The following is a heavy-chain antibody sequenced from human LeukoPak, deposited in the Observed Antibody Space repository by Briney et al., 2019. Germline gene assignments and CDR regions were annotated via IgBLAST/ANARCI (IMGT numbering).Heavy chain of an antibody. CDR3: ARGYCSSTSCWWFDP. J-gene: IGHJ5*02. D-gene: IGHD2-2*01. V-gene: IGHV1-69*05. CDR2: IIPIFGTA. CDR1: GGTFSSYA. Sequence: ASVKVSCKASGGTFSSYAISWVRQAPGQGLEWMGGIIPIFGTANYAQKFQGRVTITTDESTSTAYMELSSLRSEDTAVYYCARGYCSSTSCWWFDPWGQGTLVTVSS.